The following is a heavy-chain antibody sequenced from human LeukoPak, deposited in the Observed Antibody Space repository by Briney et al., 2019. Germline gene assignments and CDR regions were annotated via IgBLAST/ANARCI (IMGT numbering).Heavy chain of an antibody. CDR2: IKSKTDGGTN. D-gene: IGHD3-10*01. V-gene: IGHV3-15*01. Sequence: GGSLRLTCAASGFTFSNAWMTWVCQAPAKGLEWVGRIKSKTDGGTNDYAAVAKGRLIISRDDSKNTLYLQMNSLKTGDTAVYYGTTDRGGFEYWGQGTLVTVSS. J-gene: IGHJ4*02. CDR1: GFTFSNAW. CDR3: TTDRGGFEY.